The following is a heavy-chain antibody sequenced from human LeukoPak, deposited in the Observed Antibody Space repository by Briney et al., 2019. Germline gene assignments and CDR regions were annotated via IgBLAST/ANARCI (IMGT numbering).Heavy chain of an antibody. J-gene: IGHJ4*02. D-gene: IGHD3-10*01. CDR1: GYTFTSYY. CDR3: AREWIEDNTYYYGSGSYQLDY. Sequence: WASVKVSYKASGYTFTSYYMHWVRQAPGQGLEWMGIINPSGGSTSYAQKFQGRVTMTRDTSTSTVYMELSSLRSEDTAVYYCAREWIEDNTYYYGSGSYQLDYWGQGTLVTVSS. V-gene: IGHV1-46*01. CDR2: INPSGGST.